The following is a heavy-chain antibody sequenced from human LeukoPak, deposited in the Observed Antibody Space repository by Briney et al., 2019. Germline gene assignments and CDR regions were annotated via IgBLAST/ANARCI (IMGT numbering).Heavy chain of an antibody. CDR1: GVSINDFQ. D-gene: IGHD2-2*01. V-gene: IGHV4-4*09. Sequence: PSETLSLTCTVSGVSINDFQWSWVRQPPGKGLEWIGNIHTIGGTNYNPSLKSRVTISVDTSKNQFSLKLSSVTAADTAVYYCARAASTIGAGYHLHMDVWGKGTTVTVSS. J-gene: IGHJ6*03. CDR2: IHTIGGT. CDR3: ARAASTIGAGYHLHMDV.